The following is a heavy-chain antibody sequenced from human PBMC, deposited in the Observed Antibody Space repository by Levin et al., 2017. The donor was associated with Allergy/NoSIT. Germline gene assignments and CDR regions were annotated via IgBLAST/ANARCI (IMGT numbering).Heavy chain of an antibody. CDR1: GYNFAKYW. D-gene: IGHD3-16*01. V-gene: IGHV5-51*01. Sequence: GESLKISCQIFGYNFAKYWVGWVRQMPGKGLEWMGIIYYDDSDARYSPSFQGHVTFSVDKSITTAYLHLTNLRASDTAMYFCARRAWGPAGSDPFYFDTWGQGSLVTVSS. CDR3: ARRAWGPAGSDPFYFDT. CDR2: IYYDDSDA. J-gene: IGHJ5*02.